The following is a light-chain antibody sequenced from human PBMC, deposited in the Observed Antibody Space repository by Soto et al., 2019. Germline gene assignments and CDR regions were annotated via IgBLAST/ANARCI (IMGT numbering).Light chain of an antibody. J-gene: IGLJ1*01. Sequence: QSALTQPPSASGSPGQSVTISCTGTSSDVGGYNYVSWYQQHPGKAPKLMIYEVSTRPSGVPDRFSGSKSANTASLTVSGLQAEDEADYYCSSYAGSTNYVFGTGTKLTVL. CDR2: EVS. V-gene: IGLV2-8*01. CDR3: SSYAGSTNYV. CDR1: SSDVGGYNY.